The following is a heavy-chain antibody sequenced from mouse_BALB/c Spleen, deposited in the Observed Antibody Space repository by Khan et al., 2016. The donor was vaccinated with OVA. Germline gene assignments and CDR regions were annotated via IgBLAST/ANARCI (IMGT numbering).Heavy chain of an antibody. J-gene: IGHJ4*01. CDR3: ARAYDGNYREAMDY. V-gene: IGHV2-6-7*01. D-gene: IGHD2-10*01. CDR2: IWGDGST. Sequence: QVQLKQSGPGLVAPSQSLSITCTVSGFSLTGYGVNWVRQPPGKGLEWLGMIWGDGSTDYNSALKSRLNLTKDNSKSQVFLKMNSLQTDDTARYYCARAYDGNYREAMDYWGQGTSVTGSS. CDR1: GFSLTGYG.